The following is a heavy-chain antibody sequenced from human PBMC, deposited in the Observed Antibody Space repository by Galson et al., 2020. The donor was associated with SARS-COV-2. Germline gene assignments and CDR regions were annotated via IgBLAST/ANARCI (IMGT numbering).Heavy chain of an antibody. J-gene: IGHJ3*02. CDR3: SGVPPYSSSFWDAFDI. Sequence: GGYLRLSCAASGFTISDSPMHWVRQASGRGLKWVGRIRSKPTHYATAYAASVKGRFTISRDDSENTAYLQMNSLKTEDTAVYYCSGVPPYSSSFWDAFDIWGQGTMVTVSS. CDR2: IRSKPTHYAT. D-gene: IGHD6-6*01. CDR1: GFTISDSP. V-gene: IGHV3-73*01.